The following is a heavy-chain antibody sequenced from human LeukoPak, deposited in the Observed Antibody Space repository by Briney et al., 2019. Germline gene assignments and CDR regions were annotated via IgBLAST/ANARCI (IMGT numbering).Heavy chain of an antibody. D-gene: IGHD6-13*01. CDR1: GGSVSSYY. Sequence: SETLSLTCSVSGGSVSSYYWSWIRQPPGKGLEWIGNIYNNGRTNYNPSLKSRVTMSADTSKNQFALKVSSVSAADTAVYYCAAAIAAAGTRGWFDPWGQGTLVIVSS. CDR3: AAAIAAAGTRGWFDP. J-gene: IGHJ5*02. V-gene: IGHV4-59*02. CDR2: IYNNGRT.